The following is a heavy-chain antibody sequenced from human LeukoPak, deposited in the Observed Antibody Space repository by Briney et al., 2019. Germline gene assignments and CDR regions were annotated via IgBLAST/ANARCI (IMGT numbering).Heavy chain of an antibody. V-gene: IGHV4-61*01. J-gene: IGHJ5*01. D-gene: IGHD1-7*01. CDR2: IYYSGST. Sequence: SETLSLTCTIFGVSVSSGSYYWSWIRQPPGKGLEWIGYIYYSGSTTYNPSLKSRVTISVDTSKNQFSVKLSSVTAADTAVYYCAREWNYVIDSWGQGTLVTVSS. CDR1: GVSVSSGSYY. CDR3: AREWNYVIDS.